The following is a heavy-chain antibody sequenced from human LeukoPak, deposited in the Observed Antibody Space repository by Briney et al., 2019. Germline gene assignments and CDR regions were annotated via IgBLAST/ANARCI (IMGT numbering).Heavy chain of an antibody. V-gene: IGHV4-59*12. CDR3: AREDDYFDY. J-gene: IGHJ4*02. CDR2: IYYSGST. Sequence: PSETLSLTCTVSGGSISSYYWSWIRQPPGKGLEWIGYIYYSGSTNYNPSLKSRVTISVDRSKNQFSLKLSSVTAADTAVYYCAREDDYFDYWGQGTLVTVSS. CDR1: GGSISSYY.